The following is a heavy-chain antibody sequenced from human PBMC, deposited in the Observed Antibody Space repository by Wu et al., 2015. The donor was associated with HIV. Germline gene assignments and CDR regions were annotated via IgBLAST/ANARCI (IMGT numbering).Heavy chain of an antibody. D-gene: IGHD5-18*01. Sequence: QVQLVQSGAEVKKPGASVKVSCKASGYTFTGYYMHWVRQAPGQGLEWMGWINPNSGGTNYAQKFQGRVTMTRDTSISTAYMELNRLRSDDTAVYYCARGGTAMHTRGAFDIWGQGTMVTVSS. CDR1: GYTFTGYY. V-gene: IGHV1-2*02. CDR2: INPNSGGT. J-gene: IGHJ3*02. CDR3: ARGGTAMHTRGAFDI.